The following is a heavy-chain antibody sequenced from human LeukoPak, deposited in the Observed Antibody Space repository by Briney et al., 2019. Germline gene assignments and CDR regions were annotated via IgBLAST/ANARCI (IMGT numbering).Heavy chain of an antibody. V-gene: IGHV3-21*01. CDR3: ARLYYDSSGSFAY. D-gene: IGHD3-22*01. J-gene: IGHJ4*02. Sequence: GGPLRLSCAASGFTFSSYAMHWVRQAPGKGLEWVSSIRSSSNYIYYADSVKGRFTISRDNAKNSLYLQMNSLRAEDTAVYYCARLYYDSSGSFAYWGQGTLVTVSS. CDR2: IRSSSNYI. CDR1: GFTFSSYA.